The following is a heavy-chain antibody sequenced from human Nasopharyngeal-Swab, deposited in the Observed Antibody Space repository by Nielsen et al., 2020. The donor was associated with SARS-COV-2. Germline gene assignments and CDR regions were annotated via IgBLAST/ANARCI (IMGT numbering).Heavy chain of an antibody. CDR3: ARDSDVWRGYDWFDP. CDR2: ISSDSSFT. CDR1: GFIFSSYT. V-gene: IGHV3-21*01. D-gene: IGHD3-16*01. J-gene: IGHJ5*02. Sequence: GESLKISCGATGFIFSSYTMNWVREVPGKGLEWISSISSDSSFTYYADSVKGRFTISRDNANNSLYLQMNSLTPEDTAIYYCARDSDVWRGYDWFDPWGQGTPVTVSS.